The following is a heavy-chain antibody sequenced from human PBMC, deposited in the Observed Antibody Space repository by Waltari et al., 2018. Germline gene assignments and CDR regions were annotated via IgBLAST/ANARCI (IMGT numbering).Heavy chain of an antibody. Sequence: QLVESGGGVVQPGGSLRPPCAGPGFPFDDYAMHWVRQVPGKGLEWVSYISWDGETTYYADSVKGRFTLSRDNSKNSVFLQMNSLRKEDTALYYCAKDFAQYSGSHHWGQGTLVTVSS. CDR2: ISWDGETT. CDR3: AKDFAQYSGSHH. D-gene: IGHD1-26*01. CDR1: GFPFDDYA. V-gene: IGHV3-43*01. J-gene: IGHJ5*02.